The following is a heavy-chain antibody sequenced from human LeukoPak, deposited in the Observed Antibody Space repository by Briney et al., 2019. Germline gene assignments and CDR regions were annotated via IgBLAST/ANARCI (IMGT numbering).Heavy chain of an antibody. J-gene: IGHJ6*02. D-gene: IGHD3-3*01. Sequence: ASVKVSCKASGYTFTGYYMHWVRQAPGQGLEWMGRIIPILGIANYAQKFQGRVTITADKSTSTAYMELSSLRSEDTAVYYCASRLWSGYYPYGMDVWGQGTTVTVSS. CDR1: GYTFTGYY. CDR3: ASRLWSGYYPYGMDV. V-gene: IGHV1-69*02. CDR2: IIPILGIA.